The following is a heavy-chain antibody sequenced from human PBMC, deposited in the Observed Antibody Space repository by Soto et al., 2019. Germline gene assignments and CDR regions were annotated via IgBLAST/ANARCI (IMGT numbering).Heavy chain of an antibody. CDR1: GFTFDTYG. V-gene: IGHV3-33*07. CDR3: ARISGSGHMGWFDP. CDR2: IWYDGSYR. J-gene: IGHJ5*02. Sequence: GGSLRLSCISSGFTFDTYGMFWARQAPGTGLEWVAGIWYDGSYRYYIDSVKGRFTVSRDNSKNTVYLEMNNLRGEDTVVYYCARISGSGHMGWFDPWGQGSLVTVSS. D-gene: IGHD3-10*01.